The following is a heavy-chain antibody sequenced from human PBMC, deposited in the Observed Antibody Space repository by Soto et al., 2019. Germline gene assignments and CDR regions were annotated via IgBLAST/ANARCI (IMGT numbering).Heavy chain of an antibody. CDR2: ISYDGSNK. Sequence: QVQLVESGGGVVQPGRSLRLSCAASGFTFSSYGMHWVRQAPGKGLEWVAVISYDGSNKYYADSVKGRFTISRDNSKNTVYLQMNSLRAEDTAVYYCATPGTWTSGEYGMDVWGQGTTVTVSS. D-gene: IGHD1-1*01. J-gene: IGHJ6*02. V-gene: IGHV3-30*03. CDR1: GFTFSSYG. CDR3: ATPGTWTSGEYGMDV.